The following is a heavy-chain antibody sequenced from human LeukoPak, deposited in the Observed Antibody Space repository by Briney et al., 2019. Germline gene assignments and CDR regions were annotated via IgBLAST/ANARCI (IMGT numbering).Heavy chain of an antibody. CDR3: ARDSTGTSGLFDY. D-gene: IGHD3-10*01. CDR2: ISWNSGSI. J-gene: IGHJ4*02. V-gene: IGHV3-9*01. Sequence: HPGRSLRLSCAASGFTFDDYAMPWVRQAPGKGLEWVSGISWNSGSIGYADSVKGRFTISRDNAKNSLYLQMNSLRAEDTAVYYCARDSTGTSGLFDYWGQGTLVTVSS. CDR1: GFTFDDYA.